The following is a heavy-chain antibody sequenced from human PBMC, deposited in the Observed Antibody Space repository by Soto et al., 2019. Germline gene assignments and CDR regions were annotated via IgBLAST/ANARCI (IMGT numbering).Heavy chain of an antibody. CDR1: GFTFSDYY. D-gene: IGHD2-2*01. V-gene: IGHV3-11*01. Sequence: GGSLRLSCAASGFTFSDYYMSWIRQAPGKGLEWVSYISSSGSTIYYADSVKGRFTISRDNAKNSLYLQMNSLRAEDTAVYYCARPHIVVVHYYMDVWGKGTTVTVSS. CDR2: ISSSGSTI. CDR3: ARPHIVVVHYYMDV. J-gene: IGHJ6*03.